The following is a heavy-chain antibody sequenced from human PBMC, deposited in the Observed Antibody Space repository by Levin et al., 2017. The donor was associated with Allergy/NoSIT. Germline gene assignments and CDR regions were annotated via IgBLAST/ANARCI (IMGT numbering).Heavy chain of an antibody. V-gene: IGHV3-30-3*01. Sequence: GESLKISCAASGFTFSSYAMHWVRQAPGKGLEWVAVISYDGSNKYYADSVKGRFTISRDNSKNTLYLQMNSLRAEDTAVYYCARGRGVRGVIKPPLDYWGQGTLVTVSS. CDR2: ISYDGSNK. J-gene: IGHJ4*02. CDR3: ARGRGVRGVIKPPLDY. CDR1: GFTFSSYA. D-gene: IGHD3-10*01.